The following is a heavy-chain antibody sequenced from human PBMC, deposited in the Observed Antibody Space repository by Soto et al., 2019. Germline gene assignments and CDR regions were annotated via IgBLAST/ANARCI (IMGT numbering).Heavy chain of an antibody. CDR2: MSGSGGRT. CDR3: AKGRLAALFDP. V-gene: IGHV3-23*01. Sequence: EVQLLESGGGLVQPGGSLRLSCAASGFTFSSYVMSWVRQAPGKGLEWVSGMSGSGGRTYYADSVKGRVTISRDNSKNTLYLQMNSLRAEDTAVYYCAKGRLAALFDPWGQGTLVTVSS. CDR1: GFTFSSYV. J-gene: IGHJ5*02.